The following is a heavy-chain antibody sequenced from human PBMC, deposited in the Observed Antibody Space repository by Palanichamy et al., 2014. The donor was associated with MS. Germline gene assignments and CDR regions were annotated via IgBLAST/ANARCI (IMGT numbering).Heavy chain of an antibody. D-gene: IGHD4-23*01. CDR1: GFTFSSYG. CDR2: ISYDGSNK. CDR3: AKDHHRDYFNGGKSDGFDI. Sequence: QVQLVESGGGVVQPGRSLTLSCAASGFTFSSYGMHWVRQAPGKGLEWVAVISYDGSNKYYADSVKSRFTISRDNSMNTLNLQMNSLRAEDTAVYYCAKDHHRDYFNGGKSDGFDIRGQGTMVTVSS. V-gene: IGHV3-30*18. J-gene: IGHJ3*02.